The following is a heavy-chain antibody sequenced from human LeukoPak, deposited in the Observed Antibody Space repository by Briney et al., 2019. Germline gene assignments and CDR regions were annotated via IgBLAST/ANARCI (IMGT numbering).Heavy chain of an antibody. CDR1: GFTLSSYA. J-gene: IGHJ6*03. V-gene: IGHV3-23*01. Sequence: PGGSLRLSCAASGFTLSSYAMSWVRQAPGKGLEWVSSISASGGSTNYADSVKGRFTISRDNSKNTVYLQMHSLRAEDTAVYYCAKVMKGSERLTMVRGVIINTAGLYYMDVWGKGTTVTVSS. CDR2: ISASGGST. D-gene: IGHD3-10*01. CDR3: AKVMKGSERLTMVRGVIINTAGLYYMDV.